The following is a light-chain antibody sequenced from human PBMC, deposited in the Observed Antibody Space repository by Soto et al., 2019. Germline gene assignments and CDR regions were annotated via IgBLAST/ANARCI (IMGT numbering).Light chain of an antibody. CDR3: QPYESYSPWT. Sequence: IQLTQSPSSLSASVGHRVTITCRASQGINTFLAWYQQKPGKAPKLLIYAASTLQSGVPSRFSGSGSGTDFTLTISNLQPDDFATYYCQPYESYSPWTFGQGTKVDIK. CDR1: QGINTF. V-gene: IGKV1-9*01. J-gene: IGKJ1*01. CDR2: AAS.